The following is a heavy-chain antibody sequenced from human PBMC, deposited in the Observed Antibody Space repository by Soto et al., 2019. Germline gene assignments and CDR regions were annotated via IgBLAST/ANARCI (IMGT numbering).Heavy chain of an antibody. CDR2: VYSSGGT. J-gene: IGHJ4*02. Sequence: QVQLQESGPGLVKPSETLSLTCSVSGGSVSSGSYYWSWIRQPPGKGLEWVGYVYSSGGTSYNPSLKSRVTISLDTSKNQFSLKLSSVTAADTAVYYCARDVDGYNHWGQGTLVTVSS. CDR1: GGSVSSGSYY. CDR3: ARDVDGYNH. D-gene: IGHD5-12*01. V-gene: IGHV4-61*01.